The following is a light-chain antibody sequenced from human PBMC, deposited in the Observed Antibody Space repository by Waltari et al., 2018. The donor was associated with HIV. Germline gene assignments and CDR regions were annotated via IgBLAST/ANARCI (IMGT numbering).Light chain of an antibody. CDR3: QQADSLPLT. CDR1: QDISRS. J-gene: IGKJ4*01. CDR2: AAS. Sequence: DIQLTQSPSYVSASVGDTVTVTCRARQDISRSLAWYQQKPGKDPELLIFAASTLQSGVSSRFSGSGSGTSFTLTINTLRTEDFATYYCQQADSLPLTFGGGTKVEI. V-gene: IGKV1-12*01.